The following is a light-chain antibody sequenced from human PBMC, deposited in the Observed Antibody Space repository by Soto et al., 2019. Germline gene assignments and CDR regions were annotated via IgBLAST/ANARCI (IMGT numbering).Light chain of an antibody. CDR3: QHCDYLPI. CDR1: QDITSY. CDR2: DAS. J-gene: IGKJ3*01. V-gene: IGKV1-33*01. Sequence: DIQMTQSPSSLSASVGDRVTITCQASQDITSYLNWYQHKPGKAPKLLIHDASILEAGVPSRFSGSGSGTDFTFTISSLQPEDVATYYCQHCDYLPIFGPGTTVDFK.